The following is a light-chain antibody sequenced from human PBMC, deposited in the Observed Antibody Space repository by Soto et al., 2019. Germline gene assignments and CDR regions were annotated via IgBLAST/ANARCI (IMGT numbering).Light chain of an antibody. J-gene: IGKJ2*01. CDR2: GAS. V-gene: IGKV3-15*01. CDR3: QQYNNWPPYT. CDR1: QSVFSN. Sequence: EIVMTQSPATLSVSPGERTTLSCRASQSVFSNLAWYQQKPDQAPRLLIYGASTRATGIPARFSGSGSGTEFTLTISSLQSEDFALYYCQQYNNWPPYTFGQGTKLEIK.